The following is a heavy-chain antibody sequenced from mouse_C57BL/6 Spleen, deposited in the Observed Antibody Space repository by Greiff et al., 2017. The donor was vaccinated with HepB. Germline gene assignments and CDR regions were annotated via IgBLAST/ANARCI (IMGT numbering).Heavy chain of an antibody. CDR3: TRMDNF. Sequence: EVKVEESGGGLVQPGGSMKLSCAASGFTFSDSWMDWVRQSPEKGLEWVAKIRNKANNHATYYAESVKGRFTISRDDSKSSVYLQMNSLRAEDTGIYYCTRMDNFWGQGTTLTVSS. J-gene: IGHJ2*01. CDR1: GFTFSDSW. CDR2: IRNKANNHAT. V-gene: IGHV6-6*01.